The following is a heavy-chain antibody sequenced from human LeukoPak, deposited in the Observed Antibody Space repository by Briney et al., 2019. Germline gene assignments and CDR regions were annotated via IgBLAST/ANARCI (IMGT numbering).Heavy chain of an antibody. J-gene: IGHJ6*02. CDR3: ARLGGYCSSTSCYGYGIDV. CDR2: IYYSGST. V-gene: IGHV4-59*08. CDR1: GGSISSYY. D-gene: IGHD2-2*03. Sequence: PSETLSLTCTVSGGSISSYYWSWIRQPPGKGLEWIGYIYYSGSTNYNPSLKSRVTISVDTSKNQFSLKLSSVTAADTAVYYCARLGGYCSSTSCYGYGIDVWGQGTTVTVSS.